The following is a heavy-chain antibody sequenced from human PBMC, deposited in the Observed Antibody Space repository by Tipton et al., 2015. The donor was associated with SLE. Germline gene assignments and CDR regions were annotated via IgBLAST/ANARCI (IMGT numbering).Heavy chain of an antibody. CDR2: IHYSGST. CDR3: AGTSSSGWYVIDY. D-gene: IGHD6-19*01. J-gene: IGHJ4*02. CDR1: GGSIRSSSYY. Sequence: TLSLTCTVSGGSIRSSSYYWGWIRQPPGKGLEWIGSIHYSGSTNYNPPHKSRLTMSIDTSKNQFSLKLTSVTAADTAVFYCAGTSSSGWYVIDYWGQGILVTVSS. V-gene: IGHV4-39*01.